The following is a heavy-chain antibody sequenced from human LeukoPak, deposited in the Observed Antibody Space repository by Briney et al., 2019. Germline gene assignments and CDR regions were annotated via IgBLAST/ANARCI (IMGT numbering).Heavy chain of an antibody. V-gene: IGHV3-23*01. D-gene: IGHD6-19*01. CDR2: ISGSTGST. Sequence: GGSLRLSCAASGFTFSSYAMSWVRQAPGKGLEWVSAISGSTGSTYYADSVKGRFAISRDNSKSTLYLQMNSLRAEDTAVYYCAKDDHGGSGWRDYFDYWGQGTLVTVSS. CDR3: AKDDHGGSGWRDYFDY. J-gene: IGHJ4*02. CDR1: GFTFSSYA.